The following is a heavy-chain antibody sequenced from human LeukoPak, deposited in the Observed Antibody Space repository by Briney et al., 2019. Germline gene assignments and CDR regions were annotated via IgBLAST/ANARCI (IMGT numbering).Heavy chain of an antibody. J-gene: IGHJ4*02. CDR1: GYTVTSYG. CDR2: ISAYNGNT. CDR3: ARDQGYCSGGSCSEFDY. Sequence: ASVKVSCKASGYTVTSYGISWGRQAPGQGLEWMGWISAYNGNTNYAQKLQGRVTMTTDTSTSTAYMELRSLRSDDTAVYYCARDQGYCSGGSCSEFDYWGQGTLVTVSS. V-gene: IGHV1-18*01. D-gene: IGHD2-15*01.